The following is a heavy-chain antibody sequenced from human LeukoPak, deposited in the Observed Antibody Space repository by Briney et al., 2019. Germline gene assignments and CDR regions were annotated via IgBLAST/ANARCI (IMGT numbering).Heavy chain of an antibody. D-gene: IGHD6-19*01. CDR3: AKAPFYPSSAWYHFDY. CDR1: GFTFSSYS. Sequence: PGGSLRLSCAASGFTFSSYSMNWVRQAPGKGLEWVSSISSSSSYIYYADSVKGRFTISRDNAKNSLYLQMSSLRAEDTAVYYCAKAPFYPSSAWYHFDYWGQGTLVTVSS. CDR2: ISSSSSYI. J-gene: IGHJ4*02. V-gene: IGHV3-21*04.